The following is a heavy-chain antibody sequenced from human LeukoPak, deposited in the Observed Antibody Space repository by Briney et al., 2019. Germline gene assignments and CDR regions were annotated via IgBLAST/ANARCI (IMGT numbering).Heavy chain of an antibody. D-gene: IGHD2-15*01. J-gene: IGHJ4*02. Sequence: SETLSLTCTVAGGSISSSSYYWGWIRQPPGNGLEWFGRTYDSGSTYYNPSLKSRFTISIDPSKNQFSLKLSSVTDADTAVYYCARQARAYLLFDYWGQGTLVTVSS. V-gene: IGHV4-39*01. CDR2: TYDSGST. CDR1: GGSISSSSYY. CDR3: ARQARAYLLFDY.